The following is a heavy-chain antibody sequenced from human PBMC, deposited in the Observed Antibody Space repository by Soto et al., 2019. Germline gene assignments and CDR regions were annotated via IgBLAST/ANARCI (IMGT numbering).Heavy chain of an antibody. V-gene: IGHV4-34*01. CDR1: GGSFGGYY. J-gene: IGHJ4*02. CDR3: ARGGYYDFWSGYSNRYYFDS. Sequence: AETLSLTCAVYGGSFGGYYWSWIRQPPGKGLEWIGEINHSGSTNYNPSLKSRVTISVDTSKNQFSLKLISVTAADTAVYYCARGGYYDFWSGYSNRYYFDSWGQGTLVTVSS. D-gene: IGHD3-3*01. CDR2: INHSGST.